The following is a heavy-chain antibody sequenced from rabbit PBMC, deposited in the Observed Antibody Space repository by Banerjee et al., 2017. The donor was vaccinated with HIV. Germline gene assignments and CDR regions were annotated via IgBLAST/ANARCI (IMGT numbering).Heavy chain of an antibody. Sequence: QLEESGGDLVKPGASLTLTCKASGFDFSSYYMSWVRQAPGKGLEWIGYIDPVFGSTYYASWVNGRFTISSHNAQNTLYLQLNSLTAADTATYFCARDTYTYDYAGGGYTMLTRLDLWGPGTL. CDR3: ARDTYTYDYAGGGYTMLTRLDL. V-gene: IGHV1S7*01. CDR2: IDPVFGST. J-gene: IGHJ3*01. D-gene: IGHD8-1*01. CDR1: GFDFSSYY.